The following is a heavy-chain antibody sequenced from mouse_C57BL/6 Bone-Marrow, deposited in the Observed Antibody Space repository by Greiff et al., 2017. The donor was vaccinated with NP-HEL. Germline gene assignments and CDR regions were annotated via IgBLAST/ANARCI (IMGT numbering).Heavy chain of an antibody. D-gene: IGHD2-12*01. J-gene: IGHJ2*01. CDR3: TGLRGGYYFDY. CDR2: IRLKSDNYAT. V-gene: IGHV6-3*01. Sequence: DVKLQESGGGLVQPGGSMKLSCVASGFTFSNYWMNWVRQSPEKGLEWVAQIRLKSDNYATHYAESVKGRFTISRDDSKSSVYLQMNNLRAEDTGIYYCTGLRGGYYFDYWGQGTTLTVSS. CDR1: GFTFSNYW.